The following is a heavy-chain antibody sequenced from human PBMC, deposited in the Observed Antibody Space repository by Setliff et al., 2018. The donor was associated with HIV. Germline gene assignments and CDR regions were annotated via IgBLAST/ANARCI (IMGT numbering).Heavy chain of an antibody. CDR2: IYTSGST. Sequence: SQTLSLTCTVSGGSISDSHWSWIRQPPGKGLEWIGHIYTSGSTNYNPSLKSRVTISVDTSTNQFSLKLSSVTAADTAVYYCARGRRSSGWYVYHWGQGTLVTVSS. V-gene: IGHV4-4*08. J-gene: IGHJ4*02. CDR3: ARGRRSSGWYVYH. D-gene: IGHD6-19*01. CDR1: GGSISDSH.